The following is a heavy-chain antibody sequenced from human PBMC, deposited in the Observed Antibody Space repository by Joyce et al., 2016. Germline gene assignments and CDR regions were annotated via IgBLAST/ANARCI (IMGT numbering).Heavy chain of an antibody. CDR2: IKSKDTGGTT. CDR1: AFTVSNAW. CDR3: TADLPGGISDYFDY. J-gene: IGHJ4*02. D-gene: IGHD4-23*01. Sequence: EVQVVESGGDLVQPGESLRLSCAASAFTVSNAWMRWVRQAPGKGMTWDARIKSKDTGGTTDYAAPVKVRFTISRDDSNNMVYLQMNSLKTEDTAVYYCTADLPGGISDYFDYWGQGTLVTVSS. V-gene: IGHV3-15*01.